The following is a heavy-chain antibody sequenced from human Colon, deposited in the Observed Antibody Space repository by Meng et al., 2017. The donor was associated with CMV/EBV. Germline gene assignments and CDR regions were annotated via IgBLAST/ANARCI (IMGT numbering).Heavy chain of an antibody. V-gene: IGHV1-69*05. CDR1: GGTISRVA. J-gene: IGHJ4*02. CDR3: ARGFGLTTVTSYFDS. D-gene: IGHD4-17*01. Sequence: SGGTISRVAINWVRQAPGQGLEWLGGSIPILGTSNYARKFLGRVTITTDDSTNTAYLEVSSLKSENTAVYFCARGFGLTTVTSYFDSWGQGTLVTVSS. CDR2: SIPILGTS.